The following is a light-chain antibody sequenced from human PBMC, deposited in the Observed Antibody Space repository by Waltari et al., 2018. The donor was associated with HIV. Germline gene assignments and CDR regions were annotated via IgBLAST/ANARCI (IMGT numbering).Light chain of an antibody. CDR1: SSDVGGYNY. CDR2: EVS. CDR3: SSYAGSNNY. J-gene: IGLJ2*01. Sequence: QSALTQPPSASGSPGQSVTISCTGTSSDVGGYNYVSWYQQHPGKAPKLMIYEVSKRPSGVPDRFSGSKSGNTASLTVSGLQAEGEADYYCSSYAGSNNYFGGGTKLTVL. V-gene: IGLV2-8*01.